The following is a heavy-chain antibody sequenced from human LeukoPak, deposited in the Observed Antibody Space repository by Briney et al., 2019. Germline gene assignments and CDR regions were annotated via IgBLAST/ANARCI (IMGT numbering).Heavy chain of an antibody. CDR2: INSDGSST. CDR1: GFTFSSYW. Sequence: PGGSLRLSCAASGFTFSSYWMHWVRQAPGKVLVWVSRINSDGSSTSYADSVKGRFTISRDNAKNTLYLQMNSLRAEDTAVYYCARDEAGWYQLPKGGMDVWGQGTTVTVSS. CDR3: ARDEAGWYQLPKGGMDV. D-gene: IGHD2-2*01. V-gene: IGHV3-74*01. J-gene: IGHJ6*02.